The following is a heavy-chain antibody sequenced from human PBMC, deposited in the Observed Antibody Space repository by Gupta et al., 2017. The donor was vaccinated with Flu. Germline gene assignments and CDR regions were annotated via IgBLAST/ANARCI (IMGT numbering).Heavy chain of an antibody. Sequence: EVQLVESGGDLVQPGGSLRLSCAASGFIVSSSYMSWVRQAPGKGLEWVSTIYSDGSTFYTDSVKGRFTISRDNSKNTLYLQMNSLRAEDSAVYYCARDGIGNGWDLDHWGQGTLVTVSS. D-gene: IGHD6-19*01. CDR1: GFIVSSSY. CDR3: ARDGIGNGWDLDH. V-gene: IGHV3-66*01. CDR2: IYSDGST. J-gene: IGHJ4*02.